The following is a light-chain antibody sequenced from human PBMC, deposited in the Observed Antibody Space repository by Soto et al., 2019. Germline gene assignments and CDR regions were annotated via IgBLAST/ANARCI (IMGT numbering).Light chain of an antibody. Sequence: DIQMTQSPSSLSASVGDGVTITCRASQTISSYLNWYQQRPGRAPRLLIYAASTLQSGVPSRFSGRGFATNFTLAINSLQPEDFATYYCQQSYSTTRTFGQGTKVDIK. CDR2: AAS. CDR1: QTISSY. CDR3: QQSYSTTRT. J-gene: IGKJ1*01. V-gene: IGKV1-39*01.